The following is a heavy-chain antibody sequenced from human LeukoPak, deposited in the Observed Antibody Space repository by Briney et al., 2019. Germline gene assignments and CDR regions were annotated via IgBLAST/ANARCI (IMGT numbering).Heavy chain of an antibody. D-gene: IGHD1-1*01. CDR1: GFTFSSYS. CDR2: ISSSSSYI. Sequence: GGSLRLSCAASGFTFSSYSMNWVRQAPGKGLEWVSSISSSSSYIYYADSVKGRFTISRDNAKNSLYLQMNSLRAEDTAVYYCAREERRGSAFDIWGQGTMVTVSS. J-gene: IGHJ3*02. V-gene: IGHV3-21*01. CDR3: AREERRGSAFDI.